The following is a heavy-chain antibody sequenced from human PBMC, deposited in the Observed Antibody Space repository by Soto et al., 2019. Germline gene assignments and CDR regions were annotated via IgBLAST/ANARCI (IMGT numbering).Heavy chain of an antibody. D-gene: IGHD6-19*01. CDR3: ARGGGSPYPDPEFDY. CDR2: IYYRGTT. V-gene: IGHV4-59*11. J-gene: IGHJ4*02. Sequence: QVQLQESGPGLVKPSETLSLTCSVSGVSTSNHYWTLIRKPPGQGPEWIGCIYYRGTTNYNASFNSRVTISVDTSKNQFSLKVTSVTTADTAVYYCARGGGSPYPDPEFDYWGQGILVTVSS. CDR1: GVSTSNHY.